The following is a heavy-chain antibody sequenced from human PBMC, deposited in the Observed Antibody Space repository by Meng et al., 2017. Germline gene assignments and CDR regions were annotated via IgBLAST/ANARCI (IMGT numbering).Heavy chain of an antibody. J-gene: IGHJ4*01. CDR2: INPNSGGT. V-gene: IGHV1-2*06. CDR3: ASVYYSDSSGYWFGADY. D-gene: IGHD3-22*01. Sequence: ASVKVSCKASGYTFTGYYMHWVRQAPGQGLEWMGRINPNSGGTNYAQKFQGRVTMTRDTSISTAYMELRRLRSDDTAVYYCASVYYSDSSGYWFGADYWGQGTLVTVSS. CDR1: GYTFTGYY.